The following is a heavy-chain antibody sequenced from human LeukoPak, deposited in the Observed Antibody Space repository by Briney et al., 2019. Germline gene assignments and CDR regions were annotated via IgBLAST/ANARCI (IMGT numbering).Heavy chain of an antibody. Sequence: SLSLSSAASGFTFRSYGMHWVRQAPGKGLEWVAVLSYDGSNKYYADSVKGRFTISRDNSKNTLYLQMNSLRAEDTAVYYCAKDLNYYDSSGYYYDYWGQGTLVTVSS. CDR1: GFTFRSYG. CDR2: LSYDGSNK. J-gene: IGHJ4*02. D-gene: IGHD3-22*01. V-gene: IGHV3-30*18. CDR3: AKDLNYYDSSGYYYDY.